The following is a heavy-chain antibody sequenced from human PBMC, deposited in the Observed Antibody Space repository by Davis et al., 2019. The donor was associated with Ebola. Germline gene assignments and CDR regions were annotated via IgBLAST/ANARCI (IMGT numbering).Heavy chain of an antibody. Sequence: GESLKISCKGSGYSFISYWIAWVRQMPGKGLEWMGIIYPGDSDTRYSPSFQGQVTISADKSISTAYLQWSSLKASDTAMYYCARSDSNYVSPFDIWGQGTMVTVSS. J-gene: IGHJ3*02. V-gene: IGHV5-51*01. CDR3: ARSDSNYVSPFDI. CDR2: IYPGDSDT. CDR1: GYSFISYW. D-gene: IGHD4-11*01.